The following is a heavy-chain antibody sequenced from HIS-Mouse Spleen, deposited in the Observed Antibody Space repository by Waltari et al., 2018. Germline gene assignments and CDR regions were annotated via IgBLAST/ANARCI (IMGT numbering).Heavy chain of an antibody. CDR2: VYYSGGT. J-gene: IGHJ5*02. D-gene: IGHD3-3*01. V-gene: IGHV4-31*01. CDR1: GGPISSGGYY. Sequence: QVQLQESGPGLVKPSQTLSLTCTVSGGPISSGGYYWSWIRQHPGQGLEWIGYVYYSGGTYYNPSRKSLVTISVDTSKNQFSLKLSSVTAADTAVYYCARSPYYDFWSGYSDNWFDPWGQGTLVTVSS. CDR3: ARSPYYDFWSGYSDNWFDP.